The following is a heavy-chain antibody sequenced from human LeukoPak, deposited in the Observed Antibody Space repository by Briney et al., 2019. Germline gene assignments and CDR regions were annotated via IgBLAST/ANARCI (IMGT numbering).Heavy chain of an antibody. J-gene: IGHJ4*02. D-gene: IGHD6-13*01. CDR2: ISSSSSYI. CDR3: ARDLEQQLGFDY. CDR1: GFTFSSYS. Sequence: GGSLRLSCAASGFTFSSYSMNWVRQAPGKGLEWVSSISSSSSYIYYADSVKGRFTISRDNAKNSLYLQMNSLRAEDAAVYYCARDLEQQLGFDYWGQGTLVTVSP. V-gene: IGHV3-21*01.